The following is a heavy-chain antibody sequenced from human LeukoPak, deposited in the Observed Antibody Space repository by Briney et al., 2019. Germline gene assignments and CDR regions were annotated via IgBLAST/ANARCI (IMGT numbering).Heavy chain of an antibody. D-gene: IGHD5-12*01. V-gene: IGHV4-59*08. Sequence: RSSETLSLTCTVSGGSISSYYWSWIRQPPGKGLEWIGYIYYSGSTNYNPSLKSRVTISVDTSKNQFSLKLSSVTAADTAVYYCARLGTWIVTAFDIWGQGTMVTVSS. CDR2: IYYSGST. CDR3: ARLGTWIVTAFDI. CDR1: GGSISSYY. J-gene: IGHJ3*02.